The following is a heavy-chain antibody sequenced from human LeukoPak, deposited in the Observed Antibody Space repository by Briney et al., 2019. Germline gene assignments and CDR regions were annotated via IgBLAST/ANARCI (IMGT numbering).Heavy chain of an antibody. CDR2: IIPILGIA. CDR3: ARDGSGSGYYFDY. J-gene: IGHJ4*02. D-gene: IGHD3-22*01. Sequence: SVKVSCKASGGTFSSYAISWVRQAPGQGLEWMGRIIPILGIANYAQKFQGRVTITADKSTSTAYMELGSLRSEDTAVYYCARDGSGSGYYFDYWGQGTLVTVSS. CDR1: GGTFSSYA. V-gene: IGHV1-69*04.